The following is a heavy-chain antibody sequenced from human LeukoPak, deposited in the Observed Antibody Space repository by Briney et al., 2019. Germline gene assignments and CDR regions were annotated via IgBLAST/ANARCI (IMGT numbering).Heavy chain of an antibody. J-gene: IGHJ4*02. D-gene: IGHD4-11*01. CDR3: ARDESTVTSTLERFDY. Sequence: SETLSLTCTVSGDSISSYYWSWIRQPAGKGLEWIGRIYISGSTNYNPSLKSRVTMSVDTTKNQISLKLTSVTAADTAVYYCARDESTVTSTLERFDYWGQGTLVTVSS. CDR2: IYISGST. CDR1: GDSISSYY. V-gene: IGHV4-4*07.